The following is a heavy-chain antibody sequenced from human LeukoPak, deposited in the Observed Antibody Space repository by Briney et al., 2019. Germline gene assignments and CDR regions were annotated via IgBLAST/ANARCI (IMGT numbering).Heavy chain of an antibody. D-gene: IGHD3-10*01. V-gene: IGHV3-30*04. Sequence: GGSLRLSCLASGLTFRTYTMNWIRQAPGKGLEWVASMSFDGSDQFYADSVRGRFTISRDNSKNTLFLQMSSLRSDDTAVYYCARSLMRPYFDYWGQGTLVSVSS. CDR3: ARSLMRPYFDY. CDR1: GLTFRTYT. J-gene: IGHJ4*02. CDR2: MSFDGSDQ.